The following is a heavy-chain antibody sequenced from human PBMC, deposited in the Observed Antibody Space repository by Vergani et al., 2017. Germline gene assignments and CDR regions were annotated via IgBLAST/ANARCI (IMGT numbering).Heavy chain of an antibody. CDR3: AQLITMVRGVIAYENCFDP. D-gene: IGHD3-10*01. V-gene: IGHV1-69*12. J-gene: IGHJ5*02. Sequence: QVQLVQSGAEVKKPGSSVKVSCKASGGNLSSYAISWVRQAPGQGLEWMGGMIGIFGTANYAQKFQGRVTITADDSTSIVDMELSSLRSEDTAVYYCAQLITMVRGVIAYENCFDPWGQGTLVTVSS. CDR2: MIGIFGTA. CDR1: GGNLSSYA.